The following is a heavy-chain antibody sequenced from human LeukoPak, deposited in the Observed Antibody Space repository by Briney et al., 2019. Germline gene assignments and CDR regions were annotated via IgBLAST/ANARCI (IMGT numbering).Heavy chain of an antibody. D-gene: IGHD5-18*01. CDR2: IIPIFGTA. V-gene: IGHV1-69*05. Sequence: ASVKVSCKASGGTFSSYAISWVRQAPGQGLEWMGGIIPIFGTANYAQKFQGRVTMTRDTSTSTVYMELSSLRSEDTAVYYCARADTQNTWIQLWALPTGFDYWGQGTLVTVSS. CDR3: ARADTQNTWIQLWALPTGFDY. J-gene: IGHJ4*02. CDR1: GGTFSSYA.